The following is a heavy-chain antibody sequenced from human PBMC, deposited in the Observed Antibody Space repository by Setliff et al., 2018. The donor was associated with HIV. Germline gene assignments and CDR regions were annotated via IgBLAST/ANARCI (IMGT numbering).Heavy chain of an antibody. CDR2: ISWDGGST. Sequence: LRLSCAASGFTFDDYTMHWVRQAPGKGLEWVSLISWDGGSTYYADSVKGRFTISRDNSKNSLYLQMNSLRSEDTALYYCAKDITRGDYFMDAWGNGTTVTVSS. J-gene: IGHJ6*03. CDR1: GFTFDDYT. V-gene: IGHV3-43*01. CDR3: AKDITRGDYFMDA. D-gene: IGHD2-2*01.